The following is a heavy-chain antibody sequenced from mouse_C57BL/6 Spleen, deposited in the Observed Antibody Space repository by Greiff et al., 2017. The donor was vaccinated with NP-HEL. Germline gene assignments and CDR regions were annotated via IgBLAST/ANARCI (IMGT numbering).Heavy chain of an antibody. CDR1: GFTFSSYA. CDR3: TRDYGNYDGYYFDY. CDR2: ISSGGDYI. D-gene: IGHD2-1*01. J-gene: IGHJ2*01. V-gene: IGHV5-9-1*02. Sequence: EVQGVESGEGLVKPGGSLKLSCAASGFTFSSYAMSWVRQTPEKRLEWVAYISSGGDYIYYVDTVKGRFTISRDNARNTLYLQMSSLKSEDTAMYYCTRDYGNYDGYYFDYWGQGTTLTVSS.